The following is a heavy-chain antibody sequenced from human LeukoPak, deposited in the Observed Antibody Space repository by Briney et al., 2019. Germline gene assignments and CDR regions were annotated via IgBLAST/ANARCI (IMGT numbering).Heavy chain of an antibody. J-gene: IGHJ5*02. Sequence: PSETLSLTCTVSGGSISSSGYYWGWIRQPPGKGLEWIASIYYSGRTYYNPSLKSRVTISVDTSKNQSSLKLSSLTAADTAVYYCARHEYSGSYYGLSWFDPWGQGTLVTVSS. V-gene: IGHV4-39*01. CDR3: ARHEYSGSYYGLSWFDP. D-gene: IGHD1-26*01. CDR2: IYYSGRT. CDR1: GGSISSSGYY.